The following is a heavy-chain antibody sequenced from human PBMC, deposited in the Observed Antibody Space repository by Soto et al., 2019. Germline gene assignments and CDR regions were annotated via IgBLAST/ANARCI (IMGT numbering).Heavy chain of an antibody. J-gene: IGHJ4*02. CDR2: INWNSGSI. D-gene: IGHD3-22*01. CDR3: AKGYNYDRSGNPDY. V-gene: IGHV3-9*01. Sequence: EVQLVESGGGLLKPGRSLRLSCAASGFTFDDYAMPWFRQAPGKGLEWVSGINWNSGSIGYADSVKGRFTISRDNAKNSLYLQMNSLRTEDTALYYCAKGYNYDRSGNPDYWGQGTLVTVSS. CDR1: GFTFDDYA.